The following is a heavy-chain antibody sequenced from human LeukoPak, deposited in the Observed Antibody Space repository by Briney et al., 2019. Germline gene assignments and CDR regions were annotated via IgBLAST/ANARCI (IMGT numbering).Heavy chain of an antibody. V-gene: IGHV3-30*01. Sequence: GGSLRLSCAASGFTFSSYAMHWVRQAPGKGLEWVAVISYDGSNKCYADSVKGRFTISRDNSKNTLYLQMNSLRAEDTAVYYCARDDSSSSEYYFDYWGQGTLVTVSS. D-gene: IGHD6-6*01. CDR3: ARDDSSSSEYYFDY. CDR2: ISYDGSNK. J-gene: IGHJ4*02. CDR1: GFTFSSYA.